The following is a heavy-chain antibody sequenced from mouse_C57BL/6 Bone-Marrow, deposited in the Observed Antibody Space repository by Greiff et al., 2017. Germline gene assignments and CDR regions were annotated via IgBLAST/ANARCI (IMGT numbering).Heavy chain of an antibody. Sequence: QVQLQQPGTELVKPGASVKLSCKASGYTFNSYWMHWVKQRPGQGLEWIGNINPSNGGTNYNEKFKSKATLTVDKSSSTAYMQLSSLTSEDAAVYYCANPHYYGKDFDVWGTGTTVTVSS. CDR1: GYTFNSYW. V-gene: IGHV1-53*01. CDR3: ANPHYYGKDFDV. CDR2: INPSNGGT. D-gene: IGHD1-1*01. J-gene: IGHJ1*03.